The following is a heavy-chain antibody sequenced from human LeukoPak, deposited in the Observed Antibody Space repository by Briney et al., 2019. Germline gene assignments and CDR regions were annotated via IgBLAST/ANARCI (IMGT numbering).Heavy chain of an antibody. CDR3: ASNYYDSSGYSYYYMDV. CDR1: GYTFTSYG. Sequence: SVKVSCKASGYTFTSYGISWVRQAPGQGLEWMGGIIPIFGTANYAQKFQGRVTITADKSTSTAYMELSSLRSEDTAVYYCASNYYDSSGYSYYYMDVWGKGTTVTVSS. D-gene: IGHD3-22*01. J-gene: IGHJ6*03. V-gene: IGHV1-69*06. CDR2: IIPIFGTA.